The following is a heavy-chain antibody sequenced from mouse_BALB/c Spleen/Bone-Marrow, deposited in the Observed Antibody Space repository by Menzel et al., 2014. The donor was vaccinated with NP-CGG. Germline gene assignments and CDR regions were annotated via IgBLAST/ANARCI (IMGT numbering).Heavy chain of an antibody. J-gene: IGHJ2*01. V-gene: IGHV1-7*01. CDR2: INPSTGYT. CDR3: ARLTTVVPYDY. CDR1: GYTFTSYW. D-gene: IGHD1-1*01. Sequence: QVQLKHSGAELAKPGASVKMSCKASGYTFTSYWMHWVKQRPGQGLEWIGYINPSTGYTEYNQKFKDKATLTADKSSSTAYMLLSSLTSEDSAVYYCARLTTVVPYDYWGQGTTLTVSS.